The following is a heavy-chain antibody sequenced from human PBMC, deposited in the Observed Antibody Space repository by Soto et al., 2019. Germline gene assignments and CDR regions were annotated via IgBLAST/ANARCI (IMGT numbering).Heavy chain of an antibody. Sequence: ASVKVSCKASGYTFTSYYIHWVRQAPEQGLEWMGIINPSGGSTTYAQKFQRRVTMTRDTSTTTFYMELSSLRSEDTAVYYCATRGAMQVVDYYGMDVWGQGTTVTVSS. CDR3: ATRGAMQVVDYYGMDV. J-gene: IGHJ6*02. D-gene: IGHD3-22*01. CDR1: GYTFTSYY. CDR2: INPSGGST. V-gene: IGHV1-46*01.